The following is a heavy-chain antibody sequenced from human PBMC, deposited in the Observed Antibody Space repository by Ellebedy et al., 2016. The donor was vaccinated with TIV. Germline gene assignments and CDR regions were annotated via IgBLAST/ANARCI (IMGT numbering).Heavy chain of an antibody. V-gene: IGHV1-3*01. CDR2: SHAGNGNT. Sequence: ASVKVSCKASGYTFTSYTMHWVRQAPGQRLEWMGWSHAGNGNTKYSQKLQGRVTMTTDTSTSTAYIELRGLRSYDTAMYYCARGGGSCTNGVCIPIDPWGQGTLVTVSS. CDR1: GYTFTSYT. J-gene: IGHJ5*02. CDR3: ARGGGSCTNGVCIPIDP. D-gene: IGHD2-8*01.